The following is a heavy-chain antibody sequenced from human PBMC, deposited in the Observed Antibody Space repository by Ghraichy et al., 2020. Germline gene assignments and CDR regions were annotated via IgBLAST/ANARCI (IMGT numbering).Heavy chain of an antibody. CDR2: IYYSGST. V-gene: IGHV4-59*01. CDR3: ARASGGYSYAH. J-gene: IGHJ4*02. Sequence: SETLSLTCTVSGGSISSYYWSWIRQPPGKGLEWIGYIYYSGSTNYNPSLKSRVTISVDTSKNQFSLKLSSVTAADTAVYYCARASGGYSYAHWGQGTLVTVSS. D-gene: IGHD5-18*01. CDR1: GGSISSYY.